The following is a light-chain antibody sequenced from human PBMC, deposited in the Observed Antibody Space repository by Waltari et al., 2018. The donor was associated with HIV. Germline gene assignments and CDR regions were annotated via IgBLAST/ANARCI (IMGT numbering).Light chain of an antibody. CDR1: QSVLYSSNNKNY. Sequence: DIVMTQSPDSLAVSLGERATINCKSRQSVLYSSNNKNYLAWYQQKPGQPPKLLIYWASTRESGVPDRFSGSGSGTHFTLTISSLQAEDVAVYYCQQYYNSPYTFGQGTKLEIK. CDR2: WAS. V-gene: IGKV4-1*01. J-gene: IGKJ2*01. CDR3: QQYYNSPYT.